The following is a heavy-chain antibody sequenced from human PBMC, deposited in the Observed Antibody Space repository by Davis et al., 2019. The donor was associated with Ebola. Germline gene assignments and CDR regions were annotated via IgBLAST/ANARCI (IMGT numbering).Heavy chain of an antibody. J-gene: IGHJ4*02. D-gene: IGHD3-22*01. Sequence: PGGSLRLSCAASGFTFSSYAMHWVRQAPGKGLEWVAVISYNGSNKYYADSVKGRFTISRDNSKNTLYLQMNSLRAEDTAVYYCARSSVAGIIDYWGQGTLVTVSS. CDR1: GFTFSSYA. CDR3: ARSSVAGIIDY. V-gene: IGHV3-30*04. CDR2: ISYNGSNK.